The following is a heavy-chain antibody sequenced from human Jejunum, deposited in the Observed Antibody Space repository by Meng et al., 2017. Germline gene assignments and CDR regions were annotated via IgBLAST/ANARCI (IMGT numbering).Heavy chain of an antibody. J-gene: IGHJ5*01. CDR2: IHYTRKT. Sequence: SETLSLTCTVSGDSISSNYWSWFRQPPGKGLEWIGYIHYTRKTNYNPSLMSRATMSLDTSKNQFSLELNSVTAADTAVYYCAADIAIAWFYSWGQGTRVTVSS. CDR3: AADIAIAWFYS. D-gene: IGHD2-15*01. V-gene: IGHV4-59*12. CDR1: GDSISSNY.